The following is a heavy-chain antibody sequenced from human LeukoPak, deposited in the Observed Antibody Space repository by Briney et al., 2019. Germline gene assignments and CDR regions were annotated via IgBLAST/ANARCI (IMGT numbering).Heavy chain of an antibody. J-gene: IGHJ4*02. CDR3: VRGLYYDSSGYPTRGY. CDR1: GYTFTGYY. CDR2: INPNSGGT. D-gene: IGHD3-22*01. V-gene: IGHV1-2*02. Sequence: ASVKVSCKASGYTFTGYYMHWVRQAPGQGLEWMGWINPNSGGTNYAQKFQGRVTMTRDTSISTAYMELSRLRSDDTAVYYCVRGLYYDSSGYPTRGYWGQGTLVTVSS.